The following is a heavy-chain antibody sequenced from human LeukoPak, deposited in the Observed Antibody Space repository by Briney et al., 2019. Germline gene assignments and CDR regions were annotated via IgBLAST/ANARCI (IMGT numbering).Heavy chain of an antibody. J-gene: IGHJ6*03. V-gene: IGHV3-48*01. D-gene: IGHD4-17*01. CDR1: GFTFSSYG. CDR2: ISSSSSTI. CDR3: ARDPSVKYYMDV. Sequence: GGSLRLSCAASGFTFSSYGMTWVRQAPGKGLEWVSYISSSSSTIYYADSVKGRFTISRDNAKNSLYLQINSLRAEDTAVYYCARDPSVKYYMDVWGKGTTVTVSS.